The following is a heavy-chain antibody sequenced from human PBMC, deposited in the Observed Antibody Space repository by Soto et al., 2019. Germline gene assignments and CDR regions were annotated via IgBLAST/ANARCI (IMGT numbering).Heavy chain of an antibody. CDR3: GRGAILPGATAWLAP. D-gene: IGHD1-1*01. V-gene: IGHV1-69*01. J-gene: IGHJ5*02. CDR2: IIPMTGTP. CDR1: GGIFSSFS. Sequence: QVQLVQSGAEVKTPGSSVEVSCKASGGIFSSFSITWVRQVPGHGLEWMGGIIPMTGTPNYAEKFQGRLTLPAAASTRTAYLVLSSLKSEDTAAYYCGRGAILPGATAWLAPWGHGTVVNVSS.